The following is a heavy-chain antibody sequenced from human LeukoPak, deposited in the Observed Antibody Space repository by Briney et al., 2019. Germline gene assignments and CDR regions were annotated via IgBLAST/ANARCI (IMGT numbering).Heavy chain of an antibody. CDR3: ARDLAWGSGYDLDY. Sequence: GASVKVSCKASGYTFTGYYMHWVRQAPGQGLEWMGCINPNSGGTKYAQKFQGGVTLTRDTSISTAYMELTRLRFDDTAMYYCARDLAWGSGYDLDYWGLGTLVIVSS. D-gene: IGHD5-12*01. CDR2: INPNSGGT. CDR1: GYTFTGYY. J-gene: IGHJ4*01. V-gene: IGHV1-2*02.